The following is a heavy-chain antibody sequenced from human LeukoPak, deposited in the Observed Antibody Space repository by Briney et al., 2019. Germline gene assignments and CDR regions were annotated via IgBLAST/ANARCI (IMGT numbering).Heavy chain of an antibody. J-gene: IGHJ1*01. CDR1: GSTFSSYA. CDR3: ARDRENYYDSSGSSFQH. Sequence: GGSLRLSCAASGSTFSSYAMHWVRQAPGKGLEWVAVISYDGNNKYYADSVKGRFTISRDNSKNTLYLQMNSLRAEDTAVYYCARDRENYYDSSGSSFQHWGQGTLVTVSS. D-gene: IGHD3-22*01. CDR2: ISYDGNNK. V-gene: IGHV3-30*04.